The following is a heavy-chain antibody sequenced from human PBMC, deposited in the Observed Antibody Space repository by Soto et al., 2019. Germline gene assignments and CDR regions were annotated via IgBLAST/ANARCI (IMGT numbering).Heavy chain of an antibody. CDR1: GFTFSSYG. CDR2: IWYDGSNK. Sequence: QVQLVESGGGVVQPGRSLRLSCAASGFTFSSYGMHWVRQAPGKGPEWVAVIWYDGSNKYYADSVKGRFTISRDNSKNTLYLQMNSLRAEDTAVYYCARDLMRAARPWGWFDPWGQGTLVTVSS. V-gene: IGHV3-33*01. J-gene: IGHJ5*02. CDR3: ARDLMRAARPWGWFDP. D-gene: IGHD6-6*01.